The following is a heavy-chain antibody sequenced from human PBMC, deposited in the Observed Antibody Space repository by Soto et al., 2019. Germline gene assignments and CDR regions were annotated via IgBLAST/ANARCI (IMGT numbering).Heavy chain of an antibody. Sequence: VQLVQSGAEVKTPGSSVKVSCKASGDTFSSYSIAWVRQAPGQGLEWMGGIIPVFRSINYSQKFQGRVTITADESTTTAYMELTSLRPQDTAVYFCARAATGSYHSAYWGQGTVVTVSA. CDR1: GDTFSSYS. D-gene: IGHD3-10*01. CDR2: IIPVFRSI. V-gene: IGHV1-69*12. J-gene: IGHJ4*02. CDR3: ARAATGSYHSAY.